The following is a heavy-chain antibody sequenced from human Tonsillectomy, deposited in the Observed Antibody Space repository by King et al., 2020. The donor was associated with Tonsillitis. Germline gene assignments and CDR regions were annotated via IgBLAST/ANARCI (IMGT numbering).Heavy chain of an antibody. D-gene: IGHD3-16*01. CDR2: IYYSGST. J-gene: IGHJ6*02. CDR3: ASFGDSFYYYYGMDV. V-gene: IGHV4-59*01. Sequence: QVQLQESGPGLVKPSETLSLTCTVSGGSISSYYWSWIRQPPGKGLEWIGYIYYSGSTNYNPSLKSRVTISVDTSKNQFSLKLSSVTAADTAVYYCASFGDSFYYYYGMDVWGXGTTVTVSS. CDR1: GGSISSYY.